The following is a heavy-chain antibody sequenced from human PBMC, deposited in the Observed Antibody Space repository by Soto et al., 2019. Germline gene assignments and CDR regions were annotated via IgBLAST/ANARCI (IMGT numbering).Heavy chain of an antibody. CDR2: INQNGET. J-gene: IGHJ5*02. Sequence: QVQLHQWGAGLLKPSETLSLTCAVSGGSLSYYYWSWIRQPPGKGLEWIGEINQNGETQYNTSLMSRVTISVDTAKNHFSLVLSSVTAADTSVYYCARERDGQYGGELDPWGLGPLVTVSS. CDR3: ARERDGQYGGELDP. D-gene: IGHD3-16*01. V-gene: IGHV4-34*01. CDR1: GGSLSYYY.